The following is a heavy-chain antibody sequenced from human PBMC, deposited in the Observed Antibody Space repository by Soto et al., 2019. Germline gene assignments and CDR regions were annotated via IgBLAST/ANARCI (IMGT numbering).Heavy chain of an antibody. CDR2: INHSGST. V-gene: IGHV4-34*01. CDR3: ARALRGPEGFDP. J-gene: IGHJ5*02. Sequence: SETLSLTCAVYGGSFSGYYWSWIRQPPGKGLEWIGEINHSGSTNYNPSLKSRVTISVDTSKNQFSLKLSSVTAADTAVYYCARALRGPEGFDPWGQGTLVTVSS. CDR1: GGSFSGYY.